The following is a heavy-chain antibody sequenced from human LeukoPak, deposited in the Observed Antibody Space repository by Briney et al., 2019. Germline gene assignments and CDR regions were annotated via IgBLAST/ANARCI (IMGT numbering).Heavy chain of an antibody. J-gene: IGHJ3*02. CDR1: GFTFSSYS. V-gene: IGHV3-64*01. Sequence: GGSLRLSCAASGFTFSSYSMHWVRQAPGKGLEYVSAISSNGGSTYYANSVKGRFTISRDNSKNTLYLQMGSLRAEDMAVYYCARVQNRGSLVSDGFDIWGQGTMVTVSS. CDR2: ISSNGGST. D-gene: IGHD3-10*01. CDR3: ARVQNRGSLVSDGFDI.